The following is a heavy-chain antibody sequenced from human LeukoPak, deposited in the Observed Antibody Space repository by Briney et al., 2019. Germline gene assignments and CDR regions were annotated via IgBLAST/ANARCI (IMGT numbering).Heavy chain of an antibody. D-gene: IGHD3-10*01. CDR3: ARVWRSGTTMVRGVKNWFDP. CDR1: GFTFSSYS. CDR2: ISSSSSTI. V-gene: IGHV3-48*01. J-gene: IGHJ5*02. Sequence: GGSLRLSCAASGFTFSSYSMNWVRQAPGKGLEWVSYISSSSSTIYYADSVKGRFTISRDNAKNSLYLQMNSLRAEDTAVYYCARVWRSGTTMVRGVKNWFDPWGQGTLVTVSS.